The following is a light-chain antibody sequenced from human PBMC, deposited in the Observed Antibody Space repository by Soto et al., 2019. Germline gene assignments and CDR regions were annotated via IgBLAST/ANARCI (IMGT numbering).Light chain of an antibody. V-gene: IGKV1-5*01. CDR2: DAS. CDR3: QQYNSYSRS. J-gene: IGKJ4*01. CDR1: QSISDY. Sequence: DIQMTQSPATLAASVGDRLIITSRASQSISDYLAWYQQKPGKAPKLLIYDASSLQSGVPLRFSGSTSGTEFTLTISSLQPDDFATYFCQQYNSYSRSFGGGTKVDIK.